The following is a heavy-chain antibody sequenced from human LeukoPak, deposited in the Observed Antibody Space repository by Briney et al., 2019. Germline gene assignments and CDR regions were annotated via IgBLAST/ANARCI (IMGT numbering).Heavy chain of an antibody. V-gene: IGHV3-48*04. CDR3: AREKSIFGVAVDY. CDR2: VSRSSSTI. J-gene: IGHJ4*02. CDR1: GFTFSNHN. Sequence: GGSLRLSCVAYGFTFSNHNMNWVRQAPGQGLEWISYVSRSSSTIYYADSVKGRFTISRDNARNSLYLQMNRLRADDTAVYYCAREKSIFGVAVDYWGQGTLVTVSS. D-gene: IGHD3-3*01.